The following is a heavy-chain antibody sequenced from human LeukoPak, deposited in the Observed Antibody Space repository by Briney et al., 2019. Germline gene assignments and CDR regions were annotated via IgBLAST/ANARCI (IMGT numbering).Heavy chain of an antibody. CDR2: IKQDGSDK. CDR1: GFTFSNYW. D-gene: IGHD3-3*01. V-gene: IGHV3-7*01. J-gene: IGHJ5*02. Sequence: PGGSLRLSCAASGFTFSNYWMSWVRQAPGKGLEWVANIKQDGSDKYYVDSMKGRFTISRDDAKNSLYLQMNSLRVADTAVYYCAREWRDTICGVVMGHWFDPWGPGTLVTVSS. CDR3: AREWRDTICGVVMGHWFDP.